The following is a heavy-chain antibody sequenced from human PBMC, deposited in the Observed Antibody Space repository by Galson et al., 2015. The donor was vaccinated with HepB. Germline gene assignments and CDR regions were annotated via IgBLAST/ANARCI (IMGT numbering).Heavy chain of an antibody. V-gene: IGHV3-23*01. CDR2: ISGSGGST. CDR1: GFTFSSYA. CDR3: AKHLHQLHHPFDY. Sequence: SLRLSCAASGFTFSSYAMSWVRQAPGKGLEWVSAISGSGGSTYYADSVKGRFTISRDNSKNTLYLQMNSLRAEDTAVYYCAKHLHQLHHPFDYWGQGTLVTVSS. D-gene: IGHD2-2*01. J-gene: IGHJ4*02.